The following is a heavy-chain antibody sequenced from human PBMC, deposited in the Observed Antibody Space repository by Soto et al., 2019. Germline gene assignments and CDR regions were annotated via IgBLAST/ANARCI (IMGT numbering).Heavy chain of an antibody. Sequence: SETLSLTCTVSGGSISSYYWSWIRQSPGKGLEWIGYIYYSGNTNYNPSLKSRVTISVDTSKNQFSLKLSSVTAADTAVYYCAGSYNWNYFGYWGQGTLVTVSS. J-gene: IGHJ4*02. D-gene: IGHD1-20*01. V-gene: IGHV4-59*08. CDR1: GGSISSYY. CDR2: IYYSGNT. CDR3: AGSYNWNYFGY.